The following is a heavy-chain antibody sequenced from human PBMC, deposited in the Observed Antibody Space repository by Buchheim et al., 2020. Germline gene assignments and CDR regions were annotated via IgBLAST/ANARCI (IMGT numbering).Heavy chain of an antibody. CDR3: ARGPRNHYYDKSGLYHIDN. CDR2: LNYDGTTT. Sequence: EVQLVESGGGLVQPGGSLRLSCSASGFTFSDYWMHWVRQGPGKGLMWVSRLNYDGTTTNYADSVKGRFIMSRDNAKNTLYLQLDSLRPDDTAVYYCARGPRNHYYDKSGLYHIDNWGQGTL. CDR1: GFTFSDYW. D-gene: IGHD3-22*01. J-gene: IGHJ4*02. V-gene: IGHV3-74*02.